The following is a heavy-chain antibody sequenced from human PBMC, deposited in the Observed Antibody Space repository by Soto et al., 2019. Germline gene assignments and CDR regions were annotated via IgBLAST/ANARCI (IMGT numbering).Heavy chain of an antibody. Sequence: SQTLSLTCAISGDSVSANNAAWNWIRQSPSRGLEWLGRTYYRSKWNYDYAESVKSRLTITPDTSNNQFSLQLNSVTPEDAAVYYCVRQPLANLALYGMDVWGQGTTVTVYS. V-gene: IGHV6-1*01. D-gene: IGHD6-6*01. CDR2: TYYRSKWNY. J-gene: IGHJ6*02. CDR3: VRQPLANLALYGMDV. CDR1: GDSVSANNAA.